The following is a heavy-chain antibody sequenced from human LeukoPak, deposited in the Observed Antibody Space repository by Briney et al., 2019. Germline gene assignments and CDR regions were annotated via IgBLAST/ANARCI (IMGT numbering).Heavy chain of an antibody. CDR3: AKVANYDILTGPQGYFQH. D-gene: IGHD3-9*01. CDR1: GFTFSSYG. Sequence: PGGSLRLSCAASGFTFSSYGMHWVRQAPGKGLEWVAVIWYDGSNKYYADSVKGRFTISRDNSKNTLYLQMNSLRAEDTAVYYCAKVANYDILTGPQGYFQHWGQGTLVTVSS. J-gene: IGHJ1*01. CDR2: IWYDGSNK. V-gene: IGHV3-33*06.